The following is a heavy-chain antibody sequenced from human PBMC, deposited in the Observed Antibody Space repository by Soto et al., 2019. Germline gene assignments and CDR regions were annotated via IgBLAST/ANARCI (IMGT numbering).Heavy chain of an antibody. CDR2: ISGSGGST. Sequence: GGSLRLSCAASGFTFSIYAMSWVRQAPGKGLEWVSAISGSGGSTYYADSVKGRFTISRDNSKNTLYLQMNSLRAEDTAVYYCAKDNLYRSVGATSFDYWGQGTLVTVSS. D-gene: IGHD1-26*01. CDR1: GFTFSIYA. V-gene: IGHV3-23*01. J-gene: IGHJ4*02. CDR3: AKDNLYRSVGATSFDY.